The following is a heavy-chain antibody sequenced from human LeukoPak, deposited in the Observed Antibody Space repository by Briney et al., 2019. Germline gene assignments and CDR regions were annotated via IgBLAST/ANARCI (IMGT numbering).Heavy chain of an antibody. D-gene: IGHD6-19*01. CDR1: GYTFTSYY. J-gene: IGHJ4*02. V-gene: IGHV1-2*02. Sequence: ASVKVSCNASGYTFTSYYMHWVRQAPGQGLEWMGWINPNSGGTNYAQKFQGRVTMTRDTSISTAYMELSRLRSDDTAVYYCARDPVGYSSGSVDYWGQGTLVTVSS. CDR2: INPNSGGT. CDR3: ARDPVGYSSGSVDY.